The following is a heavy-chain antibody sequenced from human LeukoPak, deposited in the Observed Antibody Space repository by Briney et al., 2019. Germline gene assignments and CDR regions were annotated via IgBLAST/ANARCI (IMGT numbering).Heavy chain of an antibody. J-gene: IGHJ4*02. D-gene: IGHD4-17*01. V-gene: IGHV4-59*12. CDR2: ISFGGSP. Sequence: SETLSLSCTVSGGSIINSYWSWIRQPPGKGLEWIGYISFGGSPNYSPSLKSRVTMSVDTSKNQFSLKLSSVTAADTAVYYCARENGDYWIDYWGQGTLVTVSS. CDR3: ARENGDYWIDY. CDR1: GGSIINSY.